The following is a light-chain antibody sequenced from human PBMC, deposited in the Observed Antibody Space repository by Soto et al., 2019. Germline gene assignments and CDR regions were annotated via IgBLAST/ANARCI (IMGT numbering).Light chain of an antibody. V-gene: IGKV1-39*01. CDR2: AAS. CDR3: QQSYTTPRT. Sequence: IQMTQSPSSLSASNGDSVTITCRASQTIICYLNWYQQKPGKAPRLLINAASNLQSGVPSRFRGSGSETDFTLTITSLQPEDFATYYCQQSYTTPRTFGQGTKVDIK. J-gene: IGKJ1*01. CDR1: QTIICY.